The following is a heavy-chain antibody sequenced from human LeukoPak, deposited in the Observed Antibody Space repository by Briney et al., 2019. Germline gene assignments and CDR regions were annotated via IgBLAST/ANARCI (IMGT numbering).Heavy chain of an antibody. V-gene: IGHV3-21*01. CDR2: ISSSSSYI. CDR1: GFTFSSYS. D-gene: IGHD3-10*01. J-gene: IGHJ4*02. CDR3: ARPRSSYYYGSGSYYNY. Sequence: GGSLRLSCAASGFTFSSYSMNWVRQAPGKGLEWVSSISSSSSYIYYADSVKGRFTISRDNAKNSLYLQMNSLRAEDTAVYCCARPRSSYYYGSGSYYNYWGQGTLVTVSS.